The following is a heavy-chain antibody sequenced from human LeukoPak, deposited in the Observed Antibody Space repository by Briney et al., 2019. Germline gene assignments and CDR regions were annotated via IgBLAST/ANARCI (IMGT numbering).Heavy chain of an antibody. Sequence: GASVKVSCKASGYTFTGYYMHWVRQAPGQGLEWMRWINPNSGGTNYAQKFQGRVTMTRDTSISTAYMELSRLRSDDTAVYYCARDSRGGETTVTTKAGFDYWGQGTLVTVSS. CDR3: ARDSRGGETTVTTKAGFDY. V-gene: IGHV1-2*02. J-gene: IGHJ4*02. D-gene: IGHD4-17*01. CDR1: GYTFTGYY. CDR2: INPNSGGT.